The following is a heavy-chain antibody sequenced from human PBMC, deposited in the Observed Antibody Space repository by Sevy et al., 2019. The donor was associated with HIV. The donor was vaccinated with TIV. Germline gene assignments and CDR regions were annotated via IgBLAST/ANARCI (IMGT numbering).Heavy chain of an antibody. D-gene: IGHD5-12*01. V-gene: IGHV4-59*01. CDR2: IYYSGST. CDR3: ARGWFDGYNLLSLGAFDI. J-gene: IGHJ3*02. Sequence: SETLSLTCTVSGGSISSYYWSWIRQPPGKGLEWIGYIYYSGSTNYNPSLKSPVTISVDTSKNQFSLKLSSVTAADTAVYYCARGWFDGYNLLSLGAFDIWGQGTMVTVSS. CDR1: GGSISSYY.